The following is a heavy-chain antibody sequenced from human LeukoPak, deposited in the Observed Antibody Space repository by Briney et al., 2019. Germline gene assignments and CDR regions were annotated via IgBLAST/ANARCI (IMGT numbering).Heavy chain of an antibody. CDR2: IYWNDDK. Sequence: SGPTLVKPTQTLTLTRTFSGFSLSTSGVGVGWIRQPPGKALEWLALIYWNDDKRYSPSLKSRLTITKDTSKNQVVLTMTNMDPVDTATYYCAHSPEDWNYGDYFDYWGQGTLVTVSS. CDR3: AHSPEDWNYGDYFDY. V-gene: IGHV2-5*01. D-gene: IGHD1-7*01. J-gene: IGHJ4*02. CDR1: GFSLSTSGVG.